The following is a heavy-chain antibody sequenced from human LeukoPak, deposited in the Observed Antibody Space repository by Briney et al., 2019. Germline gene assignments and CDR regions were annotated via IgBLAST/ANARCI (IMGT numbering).Heavy chain of an antibody. CDR2: IGTASDT. CDR3: ARGPPRGKYYYMDV. Sequence: GGSLRLSCAASGFTFSSFDMHWVRQPPGQGLERVSTIGTASDTYYPGSVEGRFTLSRDNAKNSLYLQMNSLTAGDTAVYYCARGPPRGKYYYMDVWGKGTTVTVSS. CDR1: GFTFSSFD. J-gene: IGHJ6*03. V-gene: IGHV3-13*01. D-gene: IGHD1-1*01.